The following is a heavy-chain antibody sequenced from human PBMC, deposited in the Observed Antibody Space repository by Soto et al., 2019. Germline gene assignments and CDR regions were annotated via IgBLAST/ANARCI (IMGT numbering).Heavy chain of an antibody. CDR2: ISYDGSNK. D-gene: IGHD3-16*02. CDR3: ARDRGRMITFGGVIVSDPLDY. V-gene: IGHV3-30*04. J-gene: IGHJ4*02. CDR1: GFTFSSYA. Sequence: GGSLRLSCAASGFTFSSYAMHWVRQAPGKGLEWVAVISYDGSNKYYADSVKGRFTISRDNSKNTLYLQMNSLRAEDTAVYYCARDRGRMITFGGVIVSDPLDYWGQGTLVTVSS.